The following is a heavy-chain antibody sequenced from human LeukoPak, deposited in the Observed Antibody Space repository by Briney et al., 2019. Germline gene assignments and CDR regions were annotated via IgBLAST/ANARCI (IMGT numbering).Heavy chain of an antibody. D-gene: IGHD4-11*01. CDR2: IYPGDSDT. Sequence: GESLKISRKGSGYSFNSYWLGWVRQMPGKGLEWMGIIYPGDSDTRYRPSFQGQVTISADKSISTAYLQWSSLKASDTAMYYCARTVTVTANFDYWGQGTLVTVSS. V-gene: IGHV5-51*01. CDR1: GYSFNSYW. J-gene: IGHJ4*02. CDR3: ARTVTVTANFDY.